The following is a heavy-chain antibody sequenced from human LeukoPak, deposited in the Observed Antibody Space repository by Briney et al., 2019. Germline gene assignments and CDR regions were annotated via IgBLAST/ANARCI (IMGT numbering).Heavy chain of an antibody. J-gene: IGHJ4*02. V-gene: IGHV3-23*01. Sequence: GGTLRLSCAASGFTFSNYGMSWVRQAPGKGLEWVSAISGTGGSTYCADSVKGRFTISRDNSKNTLYLQMNSLRAEDTAVYYCAKFSGSSWYGEVDYWGQGTLVTVSS. CDR2: ISGTGGST. CDR3: AKFSGSSWYGEVDY. D-gene: IGHD6-13*01. CDR1: GFTFSNYG.